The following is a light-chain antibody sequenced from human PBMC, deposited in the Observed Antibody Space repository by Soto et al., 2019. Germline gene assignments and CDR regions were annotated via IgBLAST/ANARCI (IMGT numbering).Light chain of an antibody. J-gene: IGKJ3*01. V-gene: IGKV1-16*01. Sequence: DIQMTQSPFSLSASVGDRVTITCRASQGIRNRLGWFQQKPGKAPKSLIYDASSLQSGVPSRFGASGSGTDFTLTISSLQPEDFATYYCQQYENYPYTFGPGTRVDIK. CDR3: QQYENYPYT. CDR2: DAS. CDR1: QGIRNR.